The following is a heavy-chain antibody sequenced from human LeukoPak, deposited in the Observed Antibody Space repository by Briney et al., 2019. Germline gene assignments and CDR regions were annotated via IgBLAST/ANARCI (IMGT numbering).Heavy chain of an antibody. CDR1: GFTFSNFW. V-gene: IGHV3-74*01. CDR3: ARGRPHGNDY. D-gene: IGHD4-23*01. Sequence: GGSLRLSCAASGFTFSNFWMHWVRQAPGKGLVWVALIYGDGSFTRYADSVKGRFTISRDNAKNTVYLQMNSLRVEDTAVYYCARGRPHGNDYWGQGTLVTASS. J-gene: IGHJ4*02. CDR2: IYGDGSFT.